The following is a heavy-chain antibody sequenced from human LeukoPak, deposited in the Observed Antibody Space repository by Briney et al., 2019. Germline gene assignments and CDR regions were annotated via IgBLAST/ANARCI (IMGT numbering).Heavy chain of an antibody. D-gene: IGHD3-10*01. J-gene: IGHJ4*02. V-gene: IGHV1-2*02. CDR3: ARGPPFGESDY. Sequence: GASVKVSCKASGFTFTDYYLHWVRQAPGQGLEWMGWINTNSGGTNYAQRFQGRVTMTRDTSISAAYMEFSGVTSDDTAVYYCARGPPFGESDYWGQGTLVVVSS. CDR2: INTNSGGT. CDR1: GFTFTDYY.